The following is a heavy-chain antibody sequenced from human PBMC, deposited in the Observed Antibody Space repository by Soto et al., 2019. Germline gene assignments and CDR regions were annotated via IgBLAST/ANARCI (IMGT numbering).Heavy chain of an antibody. CDR3: ARALGGAAAGRTVAFDI. CDR1: GYTLTGYY. V-gene: IGHV1-2*04. Sequence: GASVKVSCKASGYTLTGYYRHWVRQAPGQGLEWMGWINPNSGGTNYAQKFQGWVTMTRDTSISTAYMELSRLRSDDTAVYYCARALGGAAAGRTVAFDIWGQGTMVTVSS. D-gene: IGHD6-13*01. J-gene: IGHJ3*02. CDR2: INPNSGGT.